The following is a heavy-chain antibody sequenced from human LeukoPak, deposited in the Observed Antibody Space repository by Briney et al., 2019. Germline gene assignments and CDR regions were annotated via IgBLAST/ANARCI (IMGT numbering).Heavy chain of an antibody. CDR1: GFTFSRSW. Sequence: GGSLRLSCAASGFTFSRSWMTWVRQAPGKGLEWVAHIKLDGSEKYYVDSVKGRFTISRDNDENSVYLQMNSLRGEDTAFYYCARGKDGDYAFLDYWGQGTLVTVSS. V-gene: IGHV3-7*01. J-gene: IGHJ4*02. CDR3: ARGKDGDYAFLDY. D-gene: IGHD4-17*01. CDR2: IKLDGSEK.